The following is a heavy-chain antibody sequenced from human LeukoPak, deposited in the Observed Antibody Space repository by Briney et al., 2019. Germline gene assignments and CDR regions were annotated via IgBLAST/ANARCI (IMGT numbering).Heavy chain of an antibody. J-gene: IGHJ4*02. CDR1: GFTFSSYG. V-gene: IGHV3-30*02. CDR3: AKPSGSGVDY. CDR2: IRYDGSNK. Sequence: PGGSLRLSCAASGFTFSSYGMHWVRQAPGKGLEWVAFIRYDGSNKYYADSVRGRFTITRDNSKNTLYLQMNSLRLADTAIYYCAKPSGSGVDYWGRGTRVTVSS. D-gene: IGHD1-26*01.